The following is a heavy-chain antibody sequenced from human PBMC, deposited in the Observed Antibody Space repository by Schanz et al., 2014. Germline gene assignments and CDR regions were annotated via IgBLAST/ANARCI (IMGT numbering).Heavy chain of an antibody. J-gene: IGHJ3*02. V-gene: IGHV1-69*02. CDR1: GGTFSSDT. D-gene: IGHD2-15*01. CDR3: ARGGGPEDVFDI. CDR2: IVPIAGIT. Sequence: QVQLVQSGAEVKKPGSSVKVSCKASGGTFSSDTFSWVRQAPGQGLEWMGRIVPIAGITNYAQRFQGRVTITADKSSDTAYMELSSVRSDDTAEYYCARGGGPEDVFDIWGQGTILTVSS.